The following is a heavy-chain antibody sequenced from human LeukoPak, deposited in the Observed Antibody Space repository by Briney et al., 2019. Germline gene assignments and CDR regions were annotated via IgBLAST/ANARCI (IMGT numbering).Heavy chain of an antibody. J-gene: IGHJ4*02. CDR3: ASLQSDPTIVNGF. D-gene: IGHD5-24*01. CDR1: GSTFRNHW. V-gene: IGHV3-7*01. Sequence: GGSLRLSCEVSGSTFRNHWMSSIRQVPGKGLEWLACIKRDGIVMDYVDSVRGRLTVSTDSAKNSLFLQMNSLRAEDTAVYYCASLQSDPTIVNGFWGQGTLVSVSS. CDR2: IKRDGIVM.